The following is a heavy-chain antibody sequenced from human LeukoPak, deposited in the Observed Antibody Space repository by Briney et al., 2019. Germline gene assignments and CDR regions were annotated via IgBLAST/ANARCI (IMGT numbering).Heavy chain of an antibody. V-gene: IGHV4-59*01. J-gene: IGHJ3*02. CDR1: GGSISSYY. Sequence: PSETLSLTCTAPGGSISSYYWSWIPQPPGKGLVRIGYIYYSGSTNYNPSLKSRVTISVDTSKNQFSLKLSSVAAADTAVYYCARDHRLGIDGFDIWGQGTMVTVSS. CDR2: IYYSGST. CDR3: ARDHRLGIDGFDI. D-gene: IGHD7-27*01.